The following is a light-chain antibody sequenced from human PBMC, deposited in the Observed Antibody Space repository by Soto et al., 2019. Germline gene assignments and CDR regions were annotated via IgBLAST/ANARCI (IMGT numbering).Light chain of an antibody. CDR2: GAF. V-gene: IGKV3-15*01. CDR1: QNVNSN. J-gene: IGKJ1*01. CDR3: QHYNSYSEA. Sequence: EIVMTQSPATLSVSPGERATLSCRASQNVNSNLAWYQQKPGQAPRLLFYGAFTRVTGIPARFSGGRSGTEFTLTISSLQPDDFATYYCQHYNSYSEAFGQGTKVDI.